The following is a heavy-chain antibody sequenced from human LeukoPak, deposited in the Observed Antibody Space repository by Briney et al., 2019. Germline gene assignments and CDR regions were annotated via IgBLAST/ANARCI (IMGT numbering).Heavy chain of an antibody. CDR3: ARGGIQGAFDI. D-gene: IGHD5-18*01. V-gene: IGHV4-59*01. CDR2: IYYSGST. J-gene: IGHJ3*02. CDR1: GGSLSNYY. Sequence: SETLSLTCTVSGGSLSNYYWSWIRQPPGKGLEWIGYIYYSGSTNYNPSLKSRVTISVDTSKNQFSLKLNSVTAADTAVYYCARGGIQGAFDIWGQGTMVTVSS.